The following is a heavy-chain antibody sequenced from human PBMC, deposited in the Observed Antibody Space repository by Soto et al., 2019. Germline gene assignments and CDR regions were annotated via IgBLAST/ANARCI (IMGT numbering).Heavy chain of an antibody. CDR2: ISYVGSNK. J-gene: IGHJ4*02. CDR1: GFTFSSYG. CDR3: AKDVNWNHYFDY. D-gene: IGHD1-20*01. Sequence: QVQLVESGGGVVQPGRSLRLSCAASGFTFSSYGMHWVRQAPGKGLEWVAVISYVGSNKYYADSVKGRFTISRDNSKNTLYLQMNSLRAEDTAVYYCAKDVNWNHYFDYWGQGTLVTVSS. V-gene: IGHV3-30*18.